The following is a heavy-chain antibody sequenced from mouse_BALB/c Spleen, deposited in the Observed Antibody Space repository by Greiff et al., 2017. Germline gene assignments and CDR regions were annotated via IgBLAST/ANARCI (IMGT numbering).Heavy chain of an antibody. J-gene: IGHJ2*01. CDR1: GFTFSSYA. CDR2: ISSGGST. D-gene: IGHD2-4*01. CDR3: ARVMITTTGGYYFDY. V-gene: IGHV5-6-5*01. Sequence: EVKLMESGGGLVKPGGSLKLSCAASGFTFSSYAMSWVRQTPGKRLEWVASISSGGSTYYPDSVKGRFTISRDNARNILYLQMSSLRSEDTAMYYCARVMITTTGGYYFDYWGQGTTLTVSS.